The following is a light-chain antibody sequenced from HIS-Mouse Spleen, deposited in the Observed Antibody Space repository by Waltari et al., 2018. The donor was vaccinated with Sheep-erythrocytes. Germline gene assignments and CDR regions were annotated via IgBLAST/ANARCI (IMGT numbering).Light chain of an antibody. V-gene: IGLV2-8*01. CDR1: SSDVGGYNY. CDR3: SSYAGSNNWV. Sequence: QSALTQPPSASGSPGQSVTISCTGTSSDVGGYNYVSWYQQHPGKAPKPMIYEVSKRPSGVPARFSGSKSGHTASLTVSGLQAEDEADYYCSSYAGSNNWVFGGGTKLTVL. J-gene: IGLJ3*02. CDR2: EVS.